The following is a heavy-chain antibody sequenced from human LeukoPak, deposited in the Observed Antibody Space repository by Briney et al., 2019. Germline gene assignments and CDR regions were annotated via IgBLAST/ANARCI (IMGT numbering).Heavy chain of an antibody. Sequence: GGSLRLSCAASGFTFGSYSMNWVRQAPGKGLEWVSIISRASESIFYADSVKGRFTIPRDNAKNSLYLQMNGLRAEDTAAYYCARGATDTTRWFDPWGQGTLVTVSS. J-gene: IGHJ5*02. V-gene: IGHV3-21*01. D-gene: IGHD4-17*01. CDR3: ARGATDTTRWFDP. CDR2: ISRASESI. CDR1: GFTFGSYS.